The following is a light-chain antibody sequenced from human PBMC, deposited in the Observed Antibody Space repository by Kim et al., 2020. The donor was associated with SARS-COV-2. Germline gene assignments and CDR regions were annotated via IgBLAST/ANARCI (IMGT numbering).Light chain of an antibody. CDR2: DVS. J-gene: IGLJ2*01. CDR3: SSYTSSSTLL. CDR1: SSDVGGYNY. Sequence: QSALTQPASVSGSPGQSITISCTGTSSDVGGYNYVSWYQQHPDKAPKLMIYDVSNRPSGVSNRFSGSKSGNTASLTISGLQAEDEADYYCSSYTSSSTLLFGGGTQLTV. V-gene: IGLV2-14*03.